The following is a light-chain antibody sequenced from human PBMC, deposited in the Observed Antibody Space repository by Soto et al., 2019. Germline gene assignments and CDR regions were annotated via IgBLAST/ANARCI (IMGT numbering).Light chain of an antibody. CDR3: QQYSSHST. CDR1: QTISSW. J-gene: IGKJ1*01. Sequence: DIQMTQSPSTLSGSVGDRVTITCRASQTISSWLAWYQQKPGKAPKLLIYKASTLKSGAPSRFSGSGSGTEFTLTISSLQPDDFATYYCQQYSSHSTFGQGTKVDIK. CDR2: KAS. V-gene: IGKV1-5*03.